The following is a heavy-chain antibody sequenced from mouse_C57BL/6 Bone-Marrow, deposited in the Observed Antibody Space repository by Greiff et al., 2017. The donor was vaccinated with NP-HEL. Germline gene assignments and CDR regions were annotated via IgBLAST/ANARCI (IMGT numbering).Heavy chain of an antibody. D-gene: IGHD1-1*01. CDR2: ISSGGDYI. CDR1: GFTFSSYA. CDR3: TTTVVPGDFDY. Sequence: EVQVVESGEGLVKPGGSLKLSCAASGFTFSSYAMSWVRQTPEKRLEWVAYISSGGDYIYYADTVKGRFTISRDNARNTLYLQMSSLKSEDTAMYYCTTTVVPGDFDYWGQGTTLTVSS. V-gene: IGHV5-9-1*02. J-gene: IGHJ2*01.